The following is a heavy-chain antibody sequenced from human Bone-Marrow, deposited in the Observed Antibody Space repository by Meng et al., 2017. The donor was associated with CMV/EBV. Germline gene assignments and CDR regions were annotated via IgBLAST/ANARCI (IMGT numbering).Heavy chain of an antibody. D-gene: IGHD2-2*02. V-gene: IGHV3-21*01. CDR2: ISSSSSYI. J-gene: IGHJ4*02. CDR1: GFTFSSYS. CDR3: AKEGCGTSCYSRGIGAFDY. Sequence: GESLKISCAASGFTFSSYSMNWVRQAPGKGLEWVSSISSSSSYIYYADSVKGRFTISRDNAKNSLYLQMNSLRAEDTAVYYCAKEGCGTSCYSRGIGAFDYWGQGTLVTVS.